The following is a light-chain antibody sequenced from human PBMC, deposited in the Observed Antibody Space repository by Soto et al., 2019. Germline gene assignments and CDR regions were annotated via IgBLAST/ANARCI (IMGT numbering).Light chain of an antibody. CDR2: EVS. J-gene: IGLJ2*01. CDR3: CSYAGSYTVV. V-gene: IGLV2-8*01. Sequence: QSVLTQPPSATRFPGQSVTISCTRTSSDVGGYNYVSWYQQHPGKAPKLMIYEVSKRPSGVPDRFSGSKSGNTASLTISGLQAEDEADYYCCSYAGSYTVVFGGGTKLTV. CDR1: SSDVGGYNY.